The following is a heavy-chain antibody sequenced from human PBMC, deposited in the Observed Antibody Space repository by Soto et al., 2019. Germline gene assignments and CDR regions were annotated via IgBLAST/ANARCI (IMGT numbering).Heavy chain of an antibody. CDR3: ARRIGSGSYYYYGMDV. J-gene: IGHJ6*02. CDR1: GYTFTSYD. D-gene: IGHD3-10*01. CDR2: MNPNSGNT. V-gene: IGHV1-8*01. Sequence: ASVKVSCKASGYTFTSYDINWVRQATGQGLEWMGWMNPNSGNTGYAQKFQGRVTMTRNTSISTAYMELSSLRSEDTAVYYCARRIGSGSYYYYGMDVWGQGTTVTVSS.